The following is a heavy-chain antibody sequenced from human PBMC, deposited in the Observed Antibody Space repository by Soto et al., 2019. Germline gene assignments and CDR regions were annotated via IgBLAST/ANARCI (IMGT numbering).Heavy chain of an antibody. CDR3: ARGLGTNGLDV. CDR2: ISAYNGNT. CDR1: GYTFTSYG. J-gene: IGHJ6*02. Sequence: ASVKVSCKASGYTFTSYGISWVRQAPGQGLEWMGWISAYNGNTNYAQSLQDRVTMTTDTSTSTVYMELGSLRSDDTAVYYCARGLGTNGLDVWGQGTAVTVSS. V-gene: IGHV1-18*01. D-gene: IGHD3-16*01.